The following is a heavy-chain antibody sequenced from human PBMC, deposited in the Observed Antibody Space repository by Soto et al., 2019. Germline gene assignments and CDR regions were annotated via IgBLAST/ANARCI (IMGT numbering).Heavy chain of an antibody. CDR3: ARVGPIYYYYGMDV. D-gene: IGHD2-2*02. CDR2: ISAYNGNT. V-gene: IGHV1-18*01. Sequence: ASVKVSCKASGYTFTSYGISWVRQAPGQGLEWMGWISAYNGNTNYAQKLQGRATMTTDTSTSTAYMELRSLRSDDTAVYYCARVGPIYYYYGMDVWGQGTTVTVSS. CDR1: GYTFTSYG. J-gene: IGHJ6*02.